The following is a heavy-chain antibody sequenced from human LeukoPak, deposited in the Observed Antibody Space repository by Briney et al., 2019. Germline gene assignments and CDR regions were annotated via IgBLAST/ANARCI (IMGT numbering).Heavy chain of an antibody. D-gene: IGHD5/OR15-5a*01. J-gene: IGHJ4*02. Sequence: PGRSLRLSCAASGFTFSSYGMHWVRQAPGKGLEWVAVISYDGSNEYYADSVKGRFTISRDNSKNTLYLQMNSLRAEDTAVYYCAKFMALRGQDFDYWGQGTLVTVSS. V-gene: IGHV3-30*18. CDR2: ISYDGSNE. CDR3: AKFMALRGQDFDY. CDR1: GFTFSSYG.